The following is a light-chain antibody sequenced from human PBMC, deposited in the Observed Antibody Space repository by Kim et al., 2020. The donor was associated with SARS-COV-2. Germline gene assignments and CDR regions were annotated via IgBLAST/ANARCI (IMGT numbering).Light chain of an antibody. CDR2: GKN. J-gene: IGLJ3*02. V-gene: IGLV3-19*01. CDR1: SLRNYY. Sequence: SSELTQDPAVSVALGQTVRITCQGDSLRNYYASWYQQKPGQAPVLVIYGKNNRPSGIPVRFSGSISGNTASLTITGAQAEDEADYYCDSRDSSQNQWVFG. CDR3: DSRDSSQNQWV.